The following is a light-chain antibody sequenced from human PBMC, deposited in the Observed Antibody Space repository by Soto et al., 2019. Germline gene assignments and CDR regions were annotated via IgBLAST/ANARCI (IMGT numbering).Light chain of an antibody. CDR2: GAS. V-gene: IGKV3-20*01. CDR3: QYYRTSLFT. CDR1: QSVTSAY. Sequence: EIVLTQSPGTLSLSPGDSATLSCRASQSVTSAYLVWYQQKPGQAPRLLIYGASIRATGIPDRFSGSGSGTDFTFPISRLEPEDLAVYYCQYYRTSLFTFGPGTKLDIK. J-gene: IGKJ3*01.